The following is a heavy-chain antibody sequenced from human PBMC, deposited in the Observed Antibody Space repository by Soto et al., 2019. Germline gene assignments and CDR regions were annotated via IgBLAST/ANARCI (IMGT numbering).Heavy chain of an antibody. CDR3: ARVRPIEDIVVVPAAADYYYMDV. D-gene: IGHD2-2*01. CDR1: GGSISSGGYY. Sequence: SETLSLTCTVSGGSISSGGYYWSWIRQHPGKGLEWIGYIYYSGSTYYNPSLKSRVTISVDTSKNQFSLKLSSVTAADTAVYYCARVRPIEDIVVVPAAADYYYMDVWGKGTTVTVSS. V-gene: IGHV4-31*03. J-gene: IGHJ6*03. CDR2: IYYSGST.